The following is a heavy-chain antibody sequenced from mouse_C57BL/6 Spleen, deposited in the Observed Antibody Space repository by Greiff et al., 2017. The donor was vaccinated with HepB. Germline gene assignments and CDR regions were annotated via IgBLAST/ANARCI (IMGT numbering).Heavy chain of an antibody. CDR2: IYPGSGNT. Sequence: QVQLKQSGPELVKPGASVKISCKASGYSFTSYYIHWVKQRPGQGLEWIGWIYPGSGNTKYNEKFKGKATLTADTSSSTAYMQLSSLTSEDSAVYYCARYYGSSYAMDYWGQGTSVTVSS. CDR3: ARYYGSSYAMDY. D-gene: IGHD1-1*01. J-gene: IGHJ4*01. V-gene: IGHV1-66*01. CDR1: GYSFTSYY.